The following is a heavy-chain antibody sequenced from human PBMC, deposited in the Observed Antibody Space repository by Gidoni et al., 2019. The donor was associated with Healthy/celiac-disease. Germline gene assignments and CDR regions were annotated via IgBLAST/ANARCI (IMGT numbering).Heavy chain of an antibody. CDR3: ASEIDSSSWVY. D-gene: IGHD6-13*01. V-gene: IGHV1-69*04. CDR1: GGTFSSYA. Sequence: QVQLVQSGSEAKKPGSSVMVSCKASGGTFSSYAISWVRQAPGQGLEWMGRIIPILGIANYAQKFQGRVTITADKSTSTAYMELSSLRSEDTAVYYCASEIDSSSWVYWGQGTLVTVSS. J-gene: IGHJ4*02. CDR2: IIPILGIA.